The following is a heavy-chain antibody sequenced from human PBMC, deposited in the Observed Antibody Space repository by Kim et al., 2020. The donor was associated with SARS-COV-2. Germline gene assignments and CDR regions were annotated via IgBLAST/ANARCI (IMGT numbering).Heavy chain of an antibody. CDR1: GFTFSSYS. CDR2: ISSSSSYI. J-gene: IGHJ4*02. CDR3: ARGVADTYYDILTGYNGY. D-gene: IGHD3-9*01. Sequence: GGSLRLSCAASGFTFSSYSMNWVRQAPGKGLEWVSSISSSSSYIYYADSVKGRITISRDNAKNSLYLQMNSLRAEDTAVYYCARGVADTYYDILTGYNGYWGQGTLVTVSS. V-gene: IGHV3-21*01.